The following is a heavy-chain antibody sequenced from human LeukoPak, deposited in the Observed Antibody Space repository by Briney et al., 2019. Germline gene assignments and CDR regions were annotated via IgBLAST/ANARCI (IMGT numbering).Heavy chain of an antibody. CDR3: ARGRIVVVVAATYGAFDI. CDR2: INHSGST. D-gene: IGHD2-15*01. Sequence: SETLSLTCAVYGGSFSGYYWSWIRQPPGKGLEWIGEINHSGSTNYNPSLKSRVTISVDTSKNQFSLKLSPVTAADTAVYYCARGRIVVVVAATYGAFDIWGQGTMVTVSS. J-gene: IGHJ3*02. CDR1: GGSFSGYY. V-gene: IGHV4-34*01.